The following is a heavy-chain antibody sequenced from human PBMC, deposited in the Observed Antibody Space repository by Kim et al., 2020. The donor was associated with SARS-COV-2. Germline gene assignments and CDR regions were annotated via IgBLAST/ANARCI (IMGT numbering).Heavy chain of an antibody. CDR1: GGSISSGGYY. CDR2: IYYSGST. CDR3: ARDVGGGYYDSSGYYYHYYYGMDV. Sequence: SETLSLTCTVSGGSISSGGYYWSWIRQHPGKGLEWIGYIYYSGSTYYNPSLKSRVTISVDTSKNQFSLKLSSVTAADTAVYYCARDVGGGYYDSSGYYYHYYYGMDVWGQGTTVTVSS. J-gene: IGHJ6*02. V-gene: IGHV4-31*03. D-gene: IGHD3-22*01.